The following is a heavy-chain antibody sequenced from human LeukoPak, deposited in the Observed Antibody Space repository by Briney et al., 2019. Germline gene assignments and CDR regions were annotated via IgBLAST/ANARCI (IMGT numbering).Heavy chain of an antibody. CDR3: AKEERIQLWLGGFDY. Sequence: HPGGSLRLSCAASEFTFSKFPMGWVRQAPGRGLEWVSAISASGDVTFHADSVKGRFTISRDNSKNTLYLQMNSLRAEDTAVYYCAKEERIQLWLGGFDYWGQGTLVTVSS. CDR1: EFTFSKFP. D-gene: IGHD5-18*01. CDR2: ISASGDVT. J-gene: IGHJ4*02. V-gene: IGHV3-23*01.